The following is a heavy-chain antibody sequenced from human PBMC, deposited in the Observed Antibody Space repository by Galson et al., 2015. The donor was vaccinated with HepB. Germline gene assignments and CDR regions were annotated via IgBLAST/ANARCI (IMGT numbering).Heavy chain of an antibody. CDR1: GXRFNVYD. CDR3: AKGAYMSSYSLYGMDA. CDR2: ITNSGSRT. Sequence: LRLSCAVSGXRFNVYDMNWVRQAPGKGLEWXSGITNSGSRTYYAESGKGRFTISRDNSKNTVFLQMSSLRAEDTAIYYCAKGAYMSSYSLYGMDAWGQGTTVIVSS. V-gene: IGHV3-23*05. D-gene: IGHD6-6*01. J-gene: IGHJ6*02.